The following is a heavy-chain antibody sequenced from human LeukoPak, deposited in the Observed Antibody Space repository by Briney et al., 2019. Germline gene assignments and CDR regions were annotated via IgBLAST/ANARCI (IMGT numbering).Heavy chain of an antibody. J-gene: IGHJ3*01. V-gene: IGHV4-59*12. CDR1: GGSISDYF. D-gene: IGHD3-16*01. CDR3: ARRFRTGGDLHHDAYDV. CDR2: VYYIGKP. Sequence: SETLSLTCSVSGGSISDYFWGWIRQPPGKGLEWIGHVYYIGKPTCSPSLESRVSISVDTSKNQFSLELTSVTAADTAVYYCARRFRTGGDLHHDAYDVWGQGTVVTVSS.